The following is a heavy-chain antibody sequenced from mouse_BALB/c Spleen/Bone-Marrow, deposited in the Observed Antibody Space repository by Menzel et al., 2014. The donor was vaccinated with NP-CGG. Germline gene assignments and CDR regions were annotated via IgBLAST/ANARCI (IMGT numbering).Heavy chain of an antibody. CDR3: TRVLRRLDY. CDR2: IRLKSNNYAT. V-gene: IGHV6-6*02. D-gene: IGHD1-2*01. CDR1: GFTFSNYW. J-gene: IGHJ2*02. Sequence: EVKVEESGGGLVQPGGSMKLSCVASGFTFSNYWMNWVRQSPEKGLEWVAEIRLKSNNYATQYAESVKGRFTISRDDPKNRVYLQMNNLRAEDTGSYYCTRVLRRLDYWGQGTSLTVSS.